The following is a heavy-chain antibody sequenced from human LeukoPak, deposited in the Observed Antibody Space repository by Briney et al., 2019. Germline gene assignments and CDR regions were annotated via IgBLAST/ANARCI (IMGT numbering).Heavy chain of an antibody. Sequence: ASVKVSCKASGYTFTGYYMHWVRQAPGQGLEWMGWISAYNGNTHYAQKFQGRVTMTTDTSTSTAYMELRSLTSDDTAVYYCARESPRVATIDYWGQGTLVTVSS. V-gene: IGHV1-18*04. CDR1: GYTFTGYY. CDR2: ISAYNGNT. CDR3: ARESPRVATIDY. D-gene: IGHD5-12*01. J-gene: IGHJ4*02.